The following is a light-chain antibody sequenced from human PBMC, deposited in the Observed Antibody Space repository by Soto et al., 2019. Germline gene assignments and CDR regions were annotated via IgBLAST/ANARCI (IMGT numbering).Light chain of an antibody. CDR1: QSISSA. J-gene: IGKJ1*01. CDR2: KAS. Sequence: DIQMTQSPSTLSASVGDRVTITCRASQSISSALVWYQQKPGKAPNLLIYKASSLESGVPLRFSGSGSGTEFTLTISSLQPEDFATYYCQQHKSYSRTFGQGTKVEIK. CDR3: QQHKSYSRT. V-gene: IGKV1-5*03.